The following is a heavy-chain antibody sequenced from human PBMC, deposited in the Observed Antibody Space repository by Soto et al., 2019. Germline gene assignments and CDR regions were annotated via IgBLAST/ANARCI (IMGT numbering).Heavy chain of an antibody. D-gene: IGHD2-21*01. J-gene: IGHJ5*02. CDR1: GGSVSGVDYF. Sequence: PSETLSLTCTVSGGSVSGVDYFWSWIRQPPGKGLEWIGYIYYTGITHLNPSLKSRLTMAVDTSKNEFSLKLTSVSAADTAVYFCAREERKGIISWFDPWGQGTPVTVS. CDR2: IYYTGIT. CDR3: AREERKGIISWFDP. V-gene: IGHV4-30-4*01.